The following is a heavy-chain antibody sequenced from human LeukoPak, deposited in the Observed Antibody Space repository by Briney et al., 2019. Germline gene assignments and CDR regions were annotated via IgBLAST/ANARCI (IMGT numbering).Heavy chain of an antibody. V-gene: IGHV3-30*04. Sequence: GRSLRLSCAASGFTFSSYAMHWVRQAPGKGLEWVAVISYDGSNKYYADSVKGRFTISRDNSKNTLYLQMNSLRAEDTAVYYCAKGAPGGTMVRGVITRTYFDYWGQGTLVTVSS. CDR1: GFTFSSYA. CDR3: AKGAPGGTMVRGVITRTYFDY. D-gene: IGHD3-10*01. J-gene: IGHJ4*02. CDR2: ISYDGSNK.